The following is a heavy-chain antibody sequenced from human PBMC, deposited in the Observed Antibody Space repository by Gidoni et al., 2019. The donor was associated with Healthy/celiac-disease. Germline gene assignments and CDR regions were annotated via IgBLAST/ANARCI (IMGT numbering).Heavy chain of an antibody. CDR1: GFTFSSYW. D-gene: IGHD3-10*01. CDR3: ASNMVRGVIDY. CDR2: LKQAGSEK. Sequence: EVQLVESGGGLVQPGGSLRLSCAASGFTFSSYWMSWGRQAPGKGLEWVANLKQAGSEKYYVDSVKGRFTISRDNAKNSLYLQMNSLRAEDTAVYYCASNMVRGVIDYWGQGTLVTVSS. V-gene: IGHV3-7*01. J-gene: IGHJ4*02.